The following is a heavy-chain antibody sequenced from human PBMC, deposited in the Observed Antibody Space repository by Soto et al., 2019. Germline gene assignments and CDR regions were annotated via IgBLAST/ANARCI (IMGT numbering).Heavy chain of an antibody. D-gene: IGHD4-17*01. Sequence: GYRFASKSRCSARHATGQGLEWMGWISAYNGNTNYAQKLQGRVTMTTDTSTSTAYMELRSLRSDDTAVYFQAGESMEVLRTVLDFWRKGSLVTGSS. CDR2: ISAYNGNT. J-gene: IGHJ4*02. V-gene: IGHV1-18*01. CDR3: AGESMEVLRTVLDF. CDR1: GYRFASKS.